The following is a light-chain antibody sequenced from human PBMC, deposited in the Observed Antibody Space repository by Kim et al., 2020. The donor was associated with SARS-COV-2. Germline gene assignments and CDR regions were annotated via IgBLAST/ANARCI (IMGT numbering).Light chain of an antibody. J-gene: IGLJ2*01. Sequence: ASVKLTCTLSSGHSTYPIAWHQQQPEKGPRFLMRLDSDGDQARGDGIPDRFSVSSSGADFYLTISSLQSEDEADYYCQTWGTAIRVFGGGTQLTVL. CDR2: LDSDGDQ. CDR3: QTWGTAIRV. CDR1: SGHSTYP. V-gene: IGLV4-69*01.